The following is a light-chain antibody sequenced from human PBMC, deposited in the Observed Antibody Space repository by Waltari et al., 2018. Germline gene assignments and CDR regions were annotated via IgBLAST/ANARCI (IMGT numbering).Light chain of an antibody. CDR3: QQYNNWPLT. Sequence: EIIMTPSPATLSLSPGERATLSCRASQSVTNNLAWYQQKPGQAPRLLIYGASTSATSIPARISGSGSGTEFTLTISSLQSEDFAFYYCQQYNNWPLTFGGGTKVEIK. CDR2: GAS. J-gene: IGKJ4*01. V-gene: IGKV3-15*01. CDR1: QSVTNN.